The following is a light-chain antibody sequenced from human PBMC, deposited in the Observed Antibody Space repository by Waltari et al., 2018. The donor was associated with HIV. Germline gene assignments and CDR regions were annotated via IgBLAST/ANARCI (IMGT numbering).Light chain of an antibody. V-gene: IGKV4-1*01. CDR3: QQYYSNWRT. J-gene: IGKJ1*01. Sequence: IVMTQSPDSLAVSLGDRAIINCTSSQSLLNRSNNKNYVAWYQQKSGQPPKLIIYWASRRESGVSDRLTGCGSGTPFTLTINRLQASYVAVYFCQQYYSNWRTFGRGTKVEVK. CDR2: WAS. CDR1: QSLLNRSNNKNY.